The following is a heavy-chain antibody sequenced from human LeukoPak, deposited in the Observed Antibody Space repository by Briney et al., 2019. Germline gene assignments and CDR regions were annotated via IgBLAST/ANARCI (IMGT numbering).Heavy chain of an antibody. CDR1: GGSISSGGYY. J-gene: IGHJ4*02. D-gene: IGHD3-10*01. CDR2: IYYSGST. CDR3: ARHSRSGSYPAAFDY. V-gene: IGHV4-31*03. Sequence: PSQTLSLTCTVSGGSISSGGYYWSWIRQQPGKGLEWIGYIYYSGSTYYNPSLKSRVTTSVDTSKNQFSLKLTSVTAADTAVYYCARHSRSGSYPAAFDYWGQGTLVTVSS.